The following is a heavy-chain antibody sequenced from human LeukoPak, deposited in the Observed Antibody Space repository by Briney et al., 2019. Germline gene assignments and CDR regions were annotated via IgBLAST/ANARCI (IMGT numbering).Heavy chain of an antibody. J-gene: IGHJ4*02. Sequence: ASVKVSCKASGYTFTTYGISWLRQAPGQGLEWMGWISPYNGNTDYAQKVQGRVSMTTDTSTSTAYMELRGLRSDDTAVYYCARDKVEMATIFDYWGQGTLVTVSS. V-gene: IGHV1-18*01. CDR2: ISPYNGNT. D-gene: IGHD5-24*01. CDR3: ARDKVEMATIFDY. CDR1: GYTFTTYG.